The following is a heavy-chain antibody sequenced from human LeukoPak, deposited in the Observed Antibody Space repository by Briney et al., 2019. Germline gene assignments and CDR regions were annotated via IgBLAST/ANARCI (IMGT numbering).Heavy chain of an antibody. CDR3: AKDTGSRAVAATPFDY. V-gene: IGHV3-23*01. CDR1: GFTFTSYA. D-gene: IGHD6-19*01. J-gene: IGHJ4*02. Sequence: GGPLRLSYAASGFTFTSYAMSWVRQAPGQGLVWVAGISGSGGSTYYADSVKGRFTISRDNSKNTLYLQMNSLRAEDTALYYSAKDTGSRAVAATPFDYWGQGALVTVSS. CDR2: ISGSGGST.